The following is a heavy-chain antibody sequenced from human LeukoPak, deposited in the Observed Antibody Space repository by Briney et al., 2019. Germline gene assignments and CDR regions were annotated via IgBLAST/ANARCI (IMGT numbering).Heavy chain of an antibody. Sequence: SETLSLTCTVSGDSISSSSYYWSWIRQPAGKGLEWIGRIYTSGSTNYNPSLKSRVTMSVDTSKNQFSLKLSSVTAADTAVYYCARDSITISGIYYYYYMDVWGKGTTVTISS. CDR2: IYTSGST. J-gene: IGHJ6*03. CDR3: ARDSITISGIYYYYYMDV. CDR1: GDSISSSSYY. D-gene: IGHD1-14*01. V-gene: IGHV4-61*02.